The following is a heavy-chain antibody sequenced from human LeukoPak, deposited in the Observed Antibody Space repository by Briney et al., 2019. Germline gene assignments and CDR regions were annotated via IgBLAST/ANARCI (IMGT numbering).Heavy chain of an antibody. V-gene: IGHV1-69*13. D-gene: IGHD2-2*01. CDR3: ARAVVVPAAAYYYYGMDV. CDR2: TIPIFGTA. Sequence: ASVKVSCKASGGTFSSYAISWVRQAPGQGLEWMGGTIPIFGTANYAQKFQGRVTITADESTSTAYMELSSLRSEDTAVYYCARAVVVPAAAYYYYGMDVWGQGTTVTVSS. CDR1: GGTFSSYA. J-gene: IGHJ6*02.